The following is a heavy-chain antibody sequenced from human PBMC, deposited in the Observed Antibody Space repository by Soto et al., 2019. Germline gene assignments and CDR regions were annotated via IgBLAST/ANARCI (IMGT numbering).Heavy chain of an antibody. CDR1: GGTFSSYA. Sequence: GASVKVSCKASGGTFSSYAISWVRQAPGQGLEWMGGIIPIFGTANYAQKFQGRVTITADESTSTAYMELSSLRSEDTAVYYCARSGDRKQVPFQHWGQGTLVTVSS. J-gene: IGHJ1*01. CDR3: ARSGDRKQVPFQH. CDR2: IIPIFGTA. V-gene: IGHV1-69*13. D-gene: IGHD7-27*01.